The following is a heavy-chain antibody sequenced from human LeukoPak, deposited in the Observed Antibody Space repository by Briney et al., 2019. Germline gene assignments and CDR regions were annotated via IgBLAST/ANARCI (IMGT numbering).Heavy chain of an antibody. CDR3: ARHGSGAGYQLYYYGMDV. D-gene: IGHD3-9*01. J-gene: IGHJ6*02. V-gene: IGHV4-30-2*01. Sequence: PSETLSLTCAVSGGSISSGGYSWSWIRQPPGKGLEWIGYIYHSGSTYYNPSLKSRVTISVDRSKNQFSLKLSSVTAADTAVYYCARHGSGAGYQLYYYGMDVWGQGTTVTVSS. CDR1: GGSISSGGYS. CDR2: IYHSGST.